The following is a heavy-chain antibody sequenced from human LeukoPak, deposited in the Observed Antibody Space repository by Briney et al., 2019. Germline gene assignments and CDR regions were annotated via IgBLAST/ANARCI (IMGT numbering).Heavy chain of an antibody. Sequence: GGSLRLSCAASGFTFSSYGMHWVRQAPGKGLEWVAFIRYDGSNKYYADSVKGRFTISRDSSKNTLYLQMNSLRAEDTAVYYSAKDQARRQLGYYYYMDVWGKGTTVTVSS. CDR3: AKDQARRQLGYYYYMDV. CDR1: GFTFSSYG. CDR2: IRYDGSNK. V-gene: IGHV3-30*02. D-gene: IGHD6-13*01. J-gene: IGHJ6*03.